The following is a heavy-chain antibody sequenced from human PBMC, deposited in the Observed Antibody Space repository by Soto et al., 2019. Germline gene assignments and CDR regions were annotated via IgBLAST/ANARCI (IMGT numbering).Heavy chain of an antibody. CDR3: ASVCSGDSCYFHFYYCMNV. CDR1: GASISPYY. J-gene: IGHJ6*02. V-gene: IGHV4-59*01. D-gene: IGHD2-15*01. CDR2: MSYSGRP. Sequence: QVQLQESGPGLVKPSETLSLPCTVSGASISPYYWSWIRQPPGKGLEWIGYMSYSGRPNYNPSLRRKVNTPVDRSKNQTSLKLSSVSAAETAVYNCASVCSGDSCYFHFYYCMNVWGQGTTVTVYS.